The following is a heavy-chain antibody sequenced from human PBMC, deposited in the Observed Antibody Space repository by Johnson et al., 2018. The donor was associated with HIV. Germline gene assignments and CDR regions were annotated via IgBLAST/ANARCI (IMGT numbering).Heavy chain of an antibody. V-gene: IGHV3-30*03. D-gene: IGHD3-10*01. Sequence: QVQLVESGGGVVQPGRSLRLSCAASAFTFRSFGMHWVRQAPGKGLQWVAVISYAGSIKYYGDSVKGRFTISRDNSKNTLYLQMNSLSAEDTAVYYCASPDYERYYGAFDIWGQGTMVTVSS. CDR3: ASPDYERYYGAFDI. CDR1: AFTFRSFG. J-gene: IGHJ3*02. CDR2: ISYAGSIK.